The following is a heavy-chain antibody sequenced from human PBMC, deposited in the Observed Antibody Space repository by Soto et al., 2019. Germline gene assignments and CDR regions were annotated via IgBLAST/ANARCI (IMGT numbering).Heavy chain of an antibody. CDR3: ARYFCYYHSSGYYCTFDY. CDR1: GGSVSSGSYY. Sequence: PSETLSLTCTVSGGSVSSGSYYWSWIRQPPGKGLEWIGYIYYSGSTNYNPSLKSRVTISVDTSKNQFSLKLSSVTAADTAVYYCARYFCYYHSSGYYCTFDYWGQGTLVTVSS. D-gene: IGHD3-22*01. J-gene: IGHJ4*02. CDR2: IYYSGST. V-gene: IGHV4-61*01.